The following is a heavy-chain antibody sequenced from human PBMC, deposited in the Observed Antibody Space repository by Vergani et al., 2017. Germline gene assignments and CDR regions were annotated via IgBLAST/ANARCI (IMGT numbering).Heavy chain of an antibody. J-gene: IGHJ4*02. CDR1: GGTFSSYT. CDR3: ARLRYQRGGLDY. D-gene: IGHD2-2*01. Sequence: QVQLVQSGAEVKKPGSSVKVSCKASGGTFSSYTISWVRQAPGQGLEWMGRIIPILGIANYAQKFQGRVTITADKSTSTAYMELSSPRSEDTAVYDCARLRYQRGGLDYWGQGTLVTVSS. V-gene: IGHV1-69*02. CDR2: IIPILGIA.